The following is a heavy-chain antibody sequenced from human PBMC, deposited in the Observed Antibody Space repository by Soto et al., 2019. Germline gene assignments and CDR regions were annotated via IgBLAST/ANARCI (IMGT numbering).Heavy chain of an antibody. CDR3: TTPLVRGAIPT. CDR2: IKSKTDGGTT. V-gene: IGHV3-15*01. D-gene: IGHD3-10*01. CDR1: GFTFSNAW. J-gene: IGHJ5*02. Sequence: EVQLVESGGGLVKPGGSLRLSCAASGFTFSNAWMSWVRQAPGKGLEWVGRIKSKTDGGTTDYAAPVKGRFTISRDDSKNTLYQQMNSLKTEDTAVYYCTTPLVRGAIPTWGQGTLVTVSS.